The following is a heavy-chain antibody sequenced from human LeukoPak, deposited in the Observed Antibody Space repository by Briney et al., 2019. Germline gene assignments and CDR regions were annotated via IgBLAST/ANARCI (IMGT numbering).Heavy chain of an antibody. CDR3: VRETATYYYDSRGYYRHIEVFDI. D-gene: IGHD3-22*01. CDR2: VYYSGRT. CDR1: GDSVRSDSHY. J-gene: IGHJ3*02. V-gene: IGHV4-61*01. Sequence: SETLSLTCSVSGDSVRSDSHYWSWIRQPPGKGLEWIGNVYYSGRTAYNPSLKSRVTISVDISKNQFSLQLNSVTAADTAVYYCVRETATYYYDSRGYYRHIEVFDIWGQGTPVIVSS.